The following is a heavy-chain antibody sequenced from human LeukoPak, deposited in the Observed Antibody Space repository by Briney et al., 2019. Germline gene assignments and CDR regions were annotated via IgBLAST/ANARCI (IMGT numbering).Heavy chain of an antibody. CDR3: ARCLRWLYPDY. CDR2: IKQDGSEK. D-gene: IGHD3-16*02. V-gene: IGHV3-7*01. J-gene: IGHJ4*02. Sequence: GGSLRLSCAASGGTFSSYGMSWVRQAPGKGLEWVANIKQDGSEKYYVDSVKGRFTISRDNAKNSLYLQMNSLRAEDTAVYYCARCLRWLYPDYWGQGTLVTVSS. CDR1: GGTFSSYG.